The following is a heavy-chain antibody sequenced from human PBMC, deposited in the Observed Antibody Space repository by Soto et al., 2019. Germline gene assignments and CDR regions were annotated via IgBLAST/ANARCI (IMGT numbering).Heavy chain of an antibody. CDR2: IYYSGST. V-gene: IGHV4-39*01. CDR1: GGSISSSSYY. J-gene: IGHJ4*02. Sequence: PSETLSLTCTVSGGSISSSSYYWGWIRQPPGKGLEWIGSIYYSGSTYYNPSLKSRVTISVDTSKNQFSLKLSSVTAADTAVYYCARQWGVRGAFDYWGQGTLVTVSS. CDR3: ARQWGVRGAFDY. D-gene: IGHD3-10*01.